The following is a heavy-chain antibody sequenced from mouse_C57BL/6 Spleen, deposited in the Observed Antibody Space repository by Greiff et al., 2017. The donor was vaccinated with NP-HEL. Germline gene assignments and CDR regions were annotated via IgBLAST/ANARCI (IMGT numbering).Heavy chain of an antibody. V-gene: IGHV1-76*01. Sequence: QVQLKESGAELVRPGASVKLSCKASGYTFTDYYINWVKQRPGQGLEWIARIYPGSGNTYYNEKFKGKATLTAEKSSSTAYMQLSSLTSEDSAVYFCALDSSGPFDYWGQGTTLTVSS. J-gene: IGHJ2*01. CDR2: IYPGSGNT. D-gene: IGHD3-2*02. CDR3: ALDSSGPFDY. CDR1: GYTFTDYY.